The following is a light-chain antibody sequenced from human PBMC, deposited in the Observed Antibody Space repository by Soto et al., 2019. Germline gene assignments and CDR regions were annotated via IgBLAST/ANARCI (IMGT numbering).Light chain of an antibody. CDR3: QQSYSPPLT. CDR1: QTVFYGINKKNY. V-gene: IGKV4-1*01. J-gene: IGKJ4*02. Sequence: DIVMTQSPDSLAVSLGERATMHCKSSQTVFYGINKKNYLAWYQHKPGQPPKLLIYWASTRESGVPDRFSGSGSGTDFTLTINSRQAEDVAVYYCQQSYSPPLTFGGGTKVEIK. CDR2: WAS.